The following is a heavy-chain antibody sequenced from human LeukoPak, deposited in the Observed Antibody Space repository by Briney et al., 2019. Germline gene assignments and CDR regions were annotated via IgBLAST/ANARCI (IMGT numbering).Heavy chain of an antibody. CDR2: IRRNSDGGTI. D-gene: IGHD3-22*01. CDR1: GFSFSDAW. Sequence: GGSLRLSCATSGFSFSDAWMNWVRQAPGKGLEWVGRIRRNSDGGTIDYAAPVKGRFALSRDDSKNTLHLHMSSLRTEDTAVYYCATDFYDTTWGQGTLVTVSS. J-gene: IGHJ5*02. V-gene: IGHV3-15*07. CDR3: ATDFYDTT.